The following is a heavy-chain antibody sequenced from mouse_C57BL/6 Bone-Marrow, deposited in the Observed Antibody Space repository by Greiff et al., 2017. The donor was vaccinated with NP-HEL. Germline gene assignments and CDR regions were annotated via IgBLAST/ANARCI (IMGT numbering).Heavy chain of an antibody. CDR2: IYPGSGST. D-gene: IGHD1-1*01. Sequence: VQLQQSGAELVKPGASVKMSCEASGYTFTSYWITWVKQRPGQGLEWIGDIYPGSGSTNYNEKFKSKATLTVDTSSSTAYMQLSSLTSEDSAVYYCASHAYYGSSQFAYWGQGTLVTVSA. J-gene: IGHJ3*01. CDR3: ASHAYYGSSQFAY. CDR1: GYTFTSYW. V-gene: IGHV1-55*01.